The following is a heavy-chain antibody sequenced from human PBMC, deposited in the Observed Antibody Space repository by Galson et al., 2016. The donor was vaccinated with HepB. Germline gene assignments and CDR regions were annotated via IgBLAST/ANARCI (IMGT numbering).Heavy chain of an antibody. CDR1: GFTFSSYA. V-gene: IGHV3-30*04. CDR2: FSYDGTNK. Sequence: SLRLSCAASGFTFSSYAMHWVRQAPGKGLEWAAMFSYDGTNKYYGDSVKGRFTISRDNSKNTVYLQMNSLRPEDTAVYYCARDVHTSLIGSGWAFDLWGQGTRVTVSS. CDR3: ARDVHTSLIGSGWAFDL. J-gene: IGHJ3*01. D-gene: IGHD5-18*01.